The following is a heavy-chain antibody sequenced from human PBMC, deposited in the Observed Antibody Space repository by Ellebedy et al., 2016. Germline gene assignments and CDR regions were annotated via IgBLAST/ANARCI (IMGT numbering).Heavy chain of an antibody. D-gene: IGHD3-10*01. Sequence: SETLSLXCTVSGGSVDTYYWTWIRQSPGKGLEWIGYVFYGGSTKYNRSLRSRVTISLDTAKNQFSLRVTSVAAADTAVYYCARDHYGSLDVWGQGITVTVSS. J-gene: IGHJ6*02. V-gene: IGHV4-59*02. CDR2: VFYGGST. CDR3: ARDHYGSLDV. CDR1: GGSVDTYY.